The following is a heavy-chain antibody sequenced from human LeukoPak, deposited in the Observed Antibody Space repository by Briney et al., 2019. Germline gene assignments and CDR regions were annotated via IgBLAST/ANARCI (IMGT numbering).Heavy chain of an antibody. CDR2: IYYSGST. CDR3: ARQGDYYDSSDSDY. CDR1: GGSISSSSYY. J-gene: IGHJ4*02. D-gene: IGHD3-22*01. V-gene: IGHV4-39*01. Sequence: SETLSLTCTVSGGSISSSSYYWGWIRQPPGKGLEWIGSIYYSGSTYYNPSLKSRVTISVDTSKNQFSLKLSSVTAADTAVYYCARQGDYYDSSDSDYWGQGTLVTVSS.